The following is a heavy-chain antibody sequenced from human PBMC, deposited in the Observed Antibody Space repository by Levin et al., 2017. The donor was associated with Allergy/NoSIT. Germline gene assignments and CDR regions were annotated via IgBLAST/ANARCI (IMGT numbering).Heavy chain of an antibody. CDR2: IYYSGST. J-gene: IGHJ3*02. CDR1: GGSISSYY. CDR3: AGIVVVPAAMGPDAFDI. D-gene: IGHD2-2*01. V-gene: IGHV4-59*01. Sequence: SETLSLTSTVSGGSISSYYWSWIRQPPGKGLEWIGYIYYSGSTNYNPSLKSRVTISVDTSKNQFSLKLSSVTAADTAVYYCAGIVVVPAAMGPDAFDIWGQGTMVTVSS.